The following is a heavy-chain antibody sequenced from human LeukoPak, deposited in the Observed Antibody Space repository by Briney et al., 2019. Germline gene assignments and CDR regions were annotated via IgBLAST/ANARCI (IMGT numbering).Heavy chain of an antibody. CDR1: GFTFSSYA. Sequence: GGSLRLSCAASGFTFSSYAMHWVRQAPGKGLEWVAVISYDGSNKYYADSVKGRFTISRDNSKNTLYLQMNSLRAEDTAVYYCARDGGYWRFDYWGQGTLVTVSS. V-gene: IGHV3-30-3*01. D-gene: IGHD2-15*01. J-gene: IGHJ4*02. CDR2: ISYDGSNK. CDR3: ARDGGYWRFDY.